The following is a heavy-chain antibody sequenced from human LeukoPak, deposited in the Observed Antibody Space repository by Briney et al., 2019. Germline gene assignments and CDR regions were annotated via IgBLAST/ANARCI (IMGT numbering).Heavy chain of an antibody. D-gene: IGHD6-13*01. J-gene: IGHJ4*02. V-gene: IGHV3-33*01. CDR3: ARAQYSSSWYEDFDY. CDR1: GFTFSSYG. Sequence: PGRSLRLSCAASGFTFSSYGMHWVRQAPGKGLEWVAVIWYDGSNKYYADSVKGRFTISGDNSKNALYLQMDSLRAEDTAVYYCARAQYSSSWYEDFDYWGQGTLVTVSS. CDR2: IWYDGSNK.